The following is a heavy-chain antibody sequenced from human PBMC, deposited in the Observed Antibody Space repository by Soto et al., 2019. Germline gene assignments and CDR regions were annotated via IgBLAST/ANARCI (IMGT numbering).Heavy chain of an antibody. CDR1: GGTFSSYA. V-gene: IGHV1-69*13. CDR3: ARDLMNYDFWSGPQGLYYGMDV. J-gene: IGHJ6*02. CDR2: IIPIFGTT. Sequence: ASVKVSCKASGGTFSSYAISLVRQAPGQGLEWMGGIIPIFGTTNYAQKFQGRVTITADESTSTAYMELSSLRSEDTAVYYCARDLMNYDFWSGPQGLYYGMDVWGQGTTVTVSS. D-gene: IGHD3-3*01.